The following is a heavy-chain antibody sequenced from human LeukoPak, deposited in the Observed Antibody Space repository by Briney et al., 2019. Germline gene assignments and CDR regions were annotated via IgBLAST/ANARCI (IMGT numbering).Heavy chain of an antibody. D-gene: IGHD3-10*01. V-gene: IGHV3-53*01. CDR3: ARGSYYPSTYYYYYMDV. CDR2: IYSGGST. CDR1: GFIVSTNY. Sequence: PGGSLRLSCAASGFIVSTNYMSWVRQAPGKGLEWVSVIYSGGSTYYADSVKGRFTISRDNSKNTLYLQMNSLRAEDTAVYYCARGSYYPSTYYYYYMDVWGKGTTVTISS. J-gene: IGHJ6*03.